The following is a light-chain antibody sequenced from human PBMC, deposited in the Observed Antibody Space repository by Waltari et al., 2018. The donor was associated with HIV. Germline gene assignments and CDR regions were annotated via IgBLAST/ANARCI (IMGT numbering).Light chain of an antibody. CDR1: QSVSSK. V-gene: IGKV3-15*01. CDR3: QQYNNWPRT. J-gene: IGKJ1*01. CDR2: GAS. Sequence: IVMTQSPATLSVSPGERATLSCRASQSVSSKLAWYQQKPGQAPRLLLHGASTRATGIPARFSGSGSGTEFTLTISSLQSEDFAVYYCQQYNNWPRTFGQGTKVEIK.